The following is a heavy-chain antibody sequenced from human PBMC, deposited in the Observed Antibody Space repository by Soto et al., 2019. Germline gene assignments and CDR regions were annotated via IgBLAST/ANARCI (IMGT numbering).Heavy chain of an antibody. CDR2: ISCCGGST. CDR1: GFNFKKFA. J-gene: IGHJ4*02. CDR3: AKADGEQWLVPHLDN. Sequence: EVQLLESGGGVVQPGGSLRLSCVASGFNFKKFAMAWVRQAPGEGLEWVSGISCCGGSTSYADSVKGRFSIARDDSKNTLCLQMNSLRVGDTAQYYCAKADGEQWLVPHLDNWGQGTLVTVS. D-gene: IGHD6-19*01. V-gene: IGHV3-23*01.